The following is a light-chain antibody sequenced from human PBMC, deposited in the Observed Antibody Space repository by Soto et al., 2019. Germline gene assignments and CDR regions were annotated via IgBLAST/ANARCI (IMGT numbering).Light chain of an antibody. CDR2: GAS. V-gene: IGKV1-8*01. CDR1: QDISDY. CDR3: QQYYSSYT. Sequence: IRMTHSPSSLSASTGYTFIITIRASQDISDYVAWYQHKPGGAPKLLIYGASTLEDGVPSRFSGSGSETEFILTISRLQSEDVATYYCQQYYSSYTFGQGTKVDIK. J-gene: IGKJ2*01.